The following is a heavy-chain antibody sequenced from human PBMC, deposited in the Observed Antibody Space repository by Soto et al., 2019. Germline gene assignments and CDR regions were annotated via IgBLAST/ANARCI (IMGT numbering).Heavy chain of an antibody. CDR2: ISGSGGST. J-gene: IGHJ4*02. CDR3: ANHGRVSPDKNPAFDY. Sequence: GGSLRLSCAASGFTFSSYAMSWVRQAPGKGLEWVSAISGSGGSTYYADSVKGRFTISRDNSKNTLYLQMNSLRAEDTAVYYCANHGRVSPDKNPAFDYWGQGTLVTVSS. V-gene: IGHV3-23*01. D-gene: IGHD6-13*01. CDR1: GFTFSSYA.